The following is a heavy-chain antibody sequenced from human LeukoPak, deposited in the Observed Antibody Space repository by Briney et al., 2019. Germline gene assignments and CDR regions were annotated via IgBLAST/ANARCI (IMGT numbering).Heavy chain of an antibody. CDR2: ISGSGGST. CDR1: GFTVSSNY. Sequence: QTGGSLRLSCAASGFTVSSNYMSWVRQAPGKGLEWVSAISGSGGSTYYADSVKGRFTISRDNSKNTLYLQMNSLRAEDTAVYYCAKDPTPPYYGMDVWGQGTTVTVSS. J-gene: IGHJ6*02. V-gene: IGHV3-23*01. CDR3: AKDPTPPYYGMDV.